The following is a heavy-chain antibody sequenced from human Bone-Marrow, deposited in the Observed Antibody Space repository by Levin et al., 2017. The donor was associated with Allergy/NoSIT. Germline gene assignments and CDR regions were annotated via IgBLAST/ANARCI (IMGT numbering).Heavy chain of an antibody. V-gene: IGHV4-59*11. D-gene: IGHD3-10*01. CDR3: ARGQTEGVRVVIIGGYDYYYYYMDV. CDR2: MSDSGGT. J-gene: IGHJ6*03. CDR1: GGSMTTHF. Sequence: SQTLSLTCTVSGGSMTTHFWTWVRQPPGKGLEWIGYMSDSGGTNYNPSLKSRATISVDTSKNQFSLKLSSVSAADTAVYYCARGQTEGVRVVIIGGYDYYYYYMDVWGRGTTVIVSS.